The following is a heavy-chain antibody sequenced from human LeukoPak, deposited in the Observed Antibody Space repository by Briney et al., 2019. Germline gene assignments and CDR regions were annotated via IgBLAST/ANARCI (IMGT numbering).Heavy chain of an antibody. CDR3: ARDQSFHAYYFDY. CDR1: GGSISSYY. CDR2: IYYSGST. Sequence: SETLSLTCTVSGGSISSYYWSWIRQPPGKGLEWIGYIYYSGSTNYNPSLKSRVTISVDTSKNQFSLKLGSVTAADTAVYYCARDQSFHAYYFDYWGQGTLVTVSS. V-gene: IGHV4-59*12. J-gene: IGHJ4*02.